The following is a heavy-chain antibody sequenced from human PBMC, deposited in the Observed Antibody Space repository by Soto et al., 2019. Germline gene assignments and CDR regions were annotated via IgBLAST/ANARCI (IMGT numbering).Heavy chain of an antibody. J-gene: IGHJ3*02. CDR3: ANSRDAFDI. V-gene: IGHV4-59*01. CDR2: IYYSGST. CDR1: GGSISSYY. Sequence: PSETLSLTCTVSGGSISSYYWSWIRQPPGKGLEWIGYIYYSGSTNYNPSLKSRVTISVDTSKNQFSLKLSSVTAADTAMYYCANSRDAFDIWGQGTMVTVSS.